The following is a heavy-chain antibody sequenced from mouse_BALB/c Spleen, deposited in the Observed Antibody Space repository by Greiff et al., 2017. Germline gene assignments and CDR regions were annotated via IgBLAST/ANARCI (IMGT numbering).Heavy chain of an antibody. CDR3: AREGGSTMITTKAMDY. J-gene: IGHJ4*01. Sequence: QVQLQQSGPELVKPGASVKISCKASGYAFSSSWMNWVKQRPGQGLEWIGRIYPGDGDTNYNGKFKGKATLTADKSSSTAYMQLSSLTSVDSAVYFCAREGGSTMITTKAMDYWGQGTSVTVSS. CDR2: IYPGDGDT. CDR1: GYAFSSSW. V-gene: IGHV1-82*01. D-gene: IGHD2-4*01.